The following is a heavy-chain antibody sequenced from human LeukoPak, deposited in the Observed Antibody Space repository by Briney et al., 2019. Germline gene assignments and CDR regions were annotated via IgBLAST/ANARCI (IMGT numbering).Heavy chain of an antibody. CDR1: GGSFSGYY. J-gene: IGHJ4*02. CDR3: ARGIVLMHYATFDF. V-gene: IGHV4-34*12. D-gene: IGHD2-8*01. Sequence: SETLSLTCVVYGGSFSGYYWTWIRQPPGKGLEWIAEIVYDGRSNYNPSLKSRATISVDTSKNQFSLELSSVTAADTAVYFCARGIVLMHYATFDFWGQGSLVTVSS. CDR2: IVYDGRS.